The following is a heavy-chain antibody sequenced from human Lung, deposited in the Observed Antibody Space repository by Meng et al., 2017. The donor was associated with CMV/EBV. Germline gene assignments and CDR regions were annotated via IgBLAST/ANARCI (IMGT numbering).Heavy chain of an antibody. Sequence: VQRQESGPGMVKPFKTLSPTCTVSGGSISSGGYYWSWIRQHPGKGLEWIGYIHSSGSTYYNPSLRSRLTISVDTSKNQFSLKLSSVTAADTAVYYCARASYGSGSPLGESWFDPWGQGTLVTVSS. CDR2: IHSSGST. CDR1: GGSISSGGYY. J-gene: IGHJ5*02. D-gene: IGHD3-10*01. CDR3: ARASYGSGSPLGESWFDP. V-gene: IGHV4-31*03.